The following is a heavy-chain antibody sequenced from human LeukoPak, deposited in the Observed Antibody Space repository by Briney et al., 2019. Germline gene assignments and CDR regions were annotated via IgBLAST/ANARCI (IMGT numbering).Heavy chain of an antibody. CDR1: GGTFSSYA. D-gene: IGHD3-22*01. CDR3: ARVVGYYDSSGAYYYYMDV. Sequence: SVKVSCKASGGTFSSYAISWVRQAPGQGLEWMGGIIPIFGTANFAQKFQGRVTITADKSTSTAYMELSRLRSDDTAVYYCARVVGYYDSSGAYYYYMDVWGKGTTVTVSS. V-gene: IGHV1-69*06. J-gene: IGHJ6*03. CDR2: IIPIFGTA.